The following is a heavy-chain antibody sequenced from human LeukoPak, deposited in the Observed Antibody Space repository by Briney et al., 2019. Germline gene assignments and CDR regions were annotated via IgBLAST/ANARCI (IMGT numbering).Heavy chain of an antibody. J-gene: IGHJ5*02. Sequence: PSETLSLTCTVSGGSISSSSYYWGWIRQPPGKGLEWIGSIYYSGSTYYNPSLKSRVTISVDTSKNQFSLKLSSVTAADTAVYYCARVSSYSSSWYNLAPHWFDPWGQGTLVTVSS. V-gene: IGHV4-39*07. D-gene: IGHD6-13*01. CDR1: GGSISSSSYY. CDR3: ARVSSYSSSWYNLAPHWFDP. CDR2: IYYSGST.